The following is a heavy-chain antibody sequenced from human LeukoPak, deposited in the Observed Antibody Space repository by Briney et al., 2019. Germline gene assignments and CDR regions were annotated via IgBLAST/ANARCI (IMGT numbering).Heavy chain of an antibody. J-gene: IGHJ4*02. CDR2: INHSGST. CDR3: ARGVDTAMDGADY. V-gene: IGHV4-34*01. CDR1: GGSFSGYY. Sequence: SETLSLTCAVYGGSFSGYYWSWIRQPPGKGLEWIGEINHSGSTNYNPSLKSRVTISVDTSKNQFSLKLSSVTAADTAVYYCARGVDTAMDGADYWGQGTLVTVSS. D-gene: IGHD5-18*01.